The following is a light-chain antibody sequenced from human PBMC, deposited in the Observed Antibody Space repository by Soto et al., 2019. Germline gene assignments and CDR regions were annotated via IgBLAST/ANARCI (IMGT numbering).Light chain of an antibody. CDR1: QSISSW. CDR2: DAS. J-gene: IGKJ4*01. CDR3: QQYNTYSSLT. Sequence: DIPLAQSHYTLSASVRERGTIXYRSSQSISSWLAWYQQRLGRAPRLLIYDASSLESGVPSRFSGSGYGTEFTLTISSLQPDDFATYYCQQYNTYSSLTFGGGTKV. V-gene: IGKV1-5*01.